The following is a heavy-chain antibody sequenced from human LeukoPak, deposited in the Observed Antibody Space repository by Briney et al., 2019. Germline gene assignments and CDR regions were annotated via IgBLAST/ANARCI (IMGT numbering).Heavy chain of an antibody. CDR2: ISGSGGST. D-gene: IGHD3-10*01. V-gene: IGHV3-23*01. CDR1: GFTFSSYA. CDR3: AKGEFGDRYKFNDY. J-gene: IGHJ4*02. Sequence: PGGSLRLSCAASGFTFSSYAMSWVRQAPGKGLEWVSAISGSGGSTYYADSVKGRFTISRDNSKNALYLQMNSLRAEDTAVYYCAKGEFGDRYKFNDYWGQGTLVTVSS.